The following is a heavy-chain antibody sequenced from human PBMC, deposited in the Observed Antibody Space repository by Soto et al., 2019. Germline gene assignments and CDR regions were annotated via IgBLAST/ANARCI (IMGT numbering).Heavy chain of an antibody. V-gene: IGHV1-3*01. D-gene: IGHD4-17*01. CDR3: ARQDGDGLFYFDY. CDR2: INAGNGNT. Sequence: ASVKVSCKASGYTFTSYAMHWVRQAPGQRLEWMGWINAGNGNTKYSQKFQGRVTISVDKSISTAYLQWNSLKASDTAMYYCARQDGDGLFYFDYWGQGTLVTVSS. J-gene: IGHJ4*02. CDR1: GYTFTSYA.